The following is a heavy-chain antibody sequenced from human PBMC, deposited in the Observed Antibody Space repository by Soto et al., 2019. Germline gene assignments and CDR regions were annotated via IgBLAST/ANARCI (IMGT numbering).Heavy chain of an antibody. V-gene: IGHV1-18*04. CDR1: GYTFTSYG. D-gene: IGHD2-15*01. Sequence: QVQLVQSGAEVKKPGASVKVSCKASGYTFTSYGISWVRQAPGQGLEWMGWISAYNGNANYAQNLQGRVTMTTDTSTSTAYMELRSLRSDETAVYYCARNVCPRSGGSCHYYYYFGMNVWGQGTTVTVSS. CDR3: ARNVCPRSGGSCHYYYYFGMNV. CDR2: ISAYNGNA. J-gene: IGHJ6*02.